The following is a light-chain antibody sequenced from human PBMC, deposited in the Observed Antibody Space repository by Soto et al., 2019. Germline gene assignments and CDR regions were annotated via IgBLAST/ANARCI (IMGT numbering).Light chain of an antibody. CDR3: AAWDDSLNGSGV. J-gene: IGLJ3*02. Sequence: QSVLTQPPSASGTPGQRVTISCSGSSSNIGSNTVNWNQQLPGTAPKLLIYSNNQRPSGVPDRFSGSKSGTSASLAISGLQSEDEADYYCAAWDDSLNGSGVFGGGTKLTVL. CDR1: SSNIGSNT. CDR2: SNN. V-gene: IGLV1-44*01.